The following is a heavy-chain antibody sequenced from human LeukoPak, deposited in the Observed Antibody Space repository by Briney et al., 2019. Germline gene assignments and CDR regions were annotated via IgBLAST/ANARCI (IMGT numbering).Heavy chain of an antibody. Sequence: GASVKVSCKASGYTFTSYYMHWVRQAPGQGLEWMGIINPSCGSTSYAQKFQGRVTMTRDTSTSTVYMELSSLRSEDTAVYYCARAEVGATHLDYWGQGTLVTVSS. CDR2: INPSCGST. J-gene: IGHJ4*02. CDR3: ARAEVGATHLDY. CDR1: GYTFTSYY. D-gene: IGHD1-26*01. V-gene: IGHV1-46*01.